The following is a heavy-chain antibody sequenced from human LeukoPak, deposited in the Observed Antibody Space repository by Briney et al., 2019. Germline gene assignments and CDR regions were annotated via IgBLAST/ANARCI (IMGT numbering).Heavy chain of an antibody. CDR2: LDREHGEK. Sequence: GASVKVSCKVSGYRLSELSLHWVRQAPGKGLEWMGGLDREHGEKSHPQKFQGRVTVTEDTSTDTAYMELSSLRSDDTAVYYCATAGILWFGELSTLLDYWGQGTLVIVSS. CDR1: GYRLSELS. D-gene: IGHD3-10*01. CDR3: ATAGILWFGELSTLLDY. V-gene: IGHV1-24*01. J-gene: IGHJ4*02.